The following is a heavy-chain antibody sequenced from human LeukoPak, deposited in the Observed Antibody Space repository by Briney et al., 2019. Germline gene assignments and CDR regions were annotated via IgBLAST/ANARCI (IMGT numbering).Heavy chain of an antibody. CDR3: ARGGNLEN. D-gene: IGHD1-14*01. V-gene: IGHV3-7*01. CDR1: GFTLSRYW. CDR2: INEDGGER. J-gene: IGHJ4*02. Sequence: GGSLRLSCAASGFTLSRYWMSWVRQAPGKGLEWVANINEDGGERHYVDTVKGRFTISRDNAKNSLYLQMNSLRVEDTAVYYCARGGNLENWGRGTLVTVSS.